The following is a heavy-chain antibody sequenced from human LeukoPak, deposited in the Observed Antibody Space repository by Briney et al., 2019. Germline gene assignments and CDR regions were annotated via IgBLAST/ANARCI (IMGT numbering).Heavy chain of an antibody. Sequence: PSETLSLTCTVSGGSISSSSYYWGWIRQPPGKGLEWIGRIYYSGSTYYNPSLKSRVTISVDTSKNQFSLKLSSVTAADTAVYYCARGGILGTVGPRGFDYWGQGALVTVSS. V-gene: IGHV4-39*07. CDR1: GGSISSSSYY. J-gene: IGHJ4*02. D-gene: IGHD2-8*02. CDR2: IYYSGST. CDR3: ARGGILGTVGPRGFDY.